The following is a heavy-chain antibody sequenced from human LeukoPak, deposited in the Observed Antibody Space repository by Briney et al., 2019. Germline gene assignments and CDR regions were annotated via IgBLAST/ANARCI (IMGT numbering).Heavy chain of an antibody. CDR1: GFTFSSYS. Sequence: GGSLRLSSAASGFTFSSYSMNWVRQAPGKGLEWVSSISSSSSYIYYADSVKGRFTISRDNAKNSLYLQMNSLRAEDTAVYYCARDGPAAIRMDVWGKGTTVTVSS. V-gene: IGHV3-21*01. CDR2: ISSSSSYI. J-gene: IGHJ6*03. CDR3: ARDGPAAIRMDV. D-gene: IGHD2-2*01.